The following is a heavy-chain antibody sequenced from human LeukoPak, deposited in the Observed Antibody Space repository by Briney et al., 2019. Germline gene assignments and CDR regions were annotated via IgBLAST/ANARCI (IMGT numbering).Heavy chain of an antibody. V-gene: IGHV3-23*01. Sequence: GGSLRLPCVASEFTFGSNAMTWVRQAPGKGLEWVSAISGSDGSVFYAESVRGRFTISRDSSKNTLYLQMSGLRGEDTAVYFCAKLLNMARGRDTGYYYGMDIWGQGTTVTVSS. J-gene: IGHJ6*02. D-gene: IGHD3-10*01. CDR2: ISGSDGSV. CDR1: EFTFGSNA. CDR3: AKLLNMARGRDTGYYYGMDI.